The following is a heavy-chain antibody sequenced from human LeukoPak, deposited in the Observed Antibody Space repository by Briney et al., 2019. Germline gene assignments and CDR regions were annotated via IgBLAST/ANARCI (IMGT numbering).Heavy chain of an antibody. D-gene: IGHD5-18*01. CDR2: ISDSGGSA. V-gene: IGHV3-23*01. CDR1: GLTFSSYA. CDR3: AKAKSGYSYGLNFDY. Sequence: GGSVTLFCAPSGLTFSSYAMSWARHAPGKGLEWVSVISDSGGSAYYADSVKGRFTISRDNSKNTLHRQMNSLRAEDTAVYYWAKAKSGYSYGLNFDYWGQGTLVTISS. J-gene: IGHJ4*02.